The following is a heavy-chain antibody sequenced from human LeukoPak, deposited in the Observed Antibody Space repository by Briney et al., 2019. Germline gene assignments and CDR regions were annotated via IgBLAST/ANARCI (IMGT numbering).Heavy chain of an antibody. CDR1: GFTFSDYY. J-gene: IGHJ5*02. CDR3: ARDSQYCSGGSCYSFDP. CDR2: ISSSGSTI. V-gene: IGHV3-11*01. D-gene: IGHD2-15*01. Sequence: GGSLRLSCAASGFTFSDYYMSWIRQTPGKGLEWVSYISSSGSTIFYTDSVKGRFIISRDNAKNSLYLQMNSLRAEDTAVYYCARDSQYCSGGSCYSFDPWGQGTLVTVSS.